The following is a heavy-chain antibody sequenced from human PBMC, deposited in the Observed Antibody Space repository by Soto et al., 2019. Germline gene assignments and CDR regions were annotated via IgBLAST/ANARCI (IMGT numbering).Heavy chain of an antibody. D-gene: IGHD6-6*01. V-gene: IGHV3-23*01. Sequence: EVQLLESGGGLVQPGGSLRLSCAASGFTFSSYAMSWVRQAPGKGLEWVSAISGSGGSTYYADSVKGRFTISRDNSKNTLYLQMNRLRAEDTAVYYCAKGWSSSFYYYYGMDVWGPGTTVTVSS. J-gene: IGHJ6*02. CDR1: GFTFSSYA. CDR2: ISGSGGST. CDR3: AKGWSSSFYYYYGMDV.